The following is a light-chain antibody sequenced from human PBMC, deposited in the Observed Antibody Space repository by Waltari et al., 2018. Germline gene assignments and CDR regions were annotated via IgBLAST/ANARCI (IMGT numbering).Light chain of an antibody. V-gene: IGKV3-15*01. Sequence: EIVMTQSPATLSVSPGERATLSCRASQSVNSNLAWYQQKPGQVPRLLIYGASTRATDIPARFSCSGSGTEFTLTISSLQSEDFAVYYCQQYNNWPKTFGQGTKVEIK. CDR3: QQYNNWPKT. CDR1: QSVNSN. J-gene: IGKJ1*01. CDR2: GAS.